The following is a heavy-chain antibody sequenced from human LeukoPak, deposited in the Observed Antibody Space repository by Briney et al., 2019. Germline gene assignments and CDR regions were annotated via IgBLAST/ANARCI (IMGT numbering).Heavy chain of an antibody. CDR2: ISTSGTTT. J-gene: IGHJ3*02. CDR1: GFTFSDYY. D-gene: IGHD6-13*01. Sequence: GGSLRLSCAVSGFTFSDYYMSWIRQAPGKGLEWVSHISTSGTTTYYADSVKGRFTISRDNVKNSLYLHMNTLRAEDTAVYYCARARSSWYQDGFDIWGQGTMVTVSS. CDR3: ARARSSWYQDGFDI. V-gene: IGHV3-11*04.